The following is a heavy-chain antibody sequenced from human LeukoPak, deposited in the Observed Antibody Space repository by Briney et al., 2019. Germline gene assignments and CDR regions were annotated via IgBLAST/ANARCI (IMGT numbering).Heavy chain of an antibody. J-gene: IGHJ2*01. V-gene: IGHV3-30*04. Sequence: GRSLRLSCAASGFTFSSYAMHWVRQAPGKGLEWVAVISYDGSNKYYADSVKGRFTISRDNSKNTLYLQMNSLRAEDTAVYYCARDQGYGPGWHFDLWGRGTLVTVSS. CDR3: ARDQGYGPGWHFDL. CDR2: ISYDGSNK. D-gene: IGHD5-12*01. CDR1: GFTFSSYA.